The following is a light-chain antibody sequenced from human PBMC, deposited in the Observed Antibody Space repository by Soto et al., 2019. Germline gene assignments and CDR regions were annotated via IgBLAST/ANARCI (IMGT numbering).Light chain of an antibody. CDR3: SSYTSSSTLHV. V-gene: IGLV2-14*01. CDR1: SSDVGSYTY. CDR2: EVN. J-gene: IGLJ1*01. Sequence: QYALTEPAAVSLSPRQSITISCTGASSDVGSYTYVSLYLQHPGKAPKLMIYEVNNRPSGVSNRFSGSKSGNTASLTISGLQAEDEADYYCSSYTSSSTLHVFGTGTKVTVL.